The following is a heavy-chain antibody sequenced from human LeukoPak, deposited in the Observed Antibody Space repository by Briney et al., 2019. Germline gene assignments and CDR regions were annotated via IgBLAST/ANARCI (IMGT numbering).Heavy chain of an antibody. Sequence: PGGSLRLSSAASGFTFSSYGMHWVRQAPGKGLEWVTIISYDGSNTYYADSLKGRFTISRDNSKNTLYLQMNSLRAEDTAVYYCAKSPLLATVTSDFDYWGRGTLVAVSS. D-gene: IGHD4-11*01. CDR2: ISYDGSNT. CDR3: AKSPLLATVTSDFDY. CDR1: GFTFSSYG. J-gene: IGHJ4*02. V-gene: IGHV3-33*06.